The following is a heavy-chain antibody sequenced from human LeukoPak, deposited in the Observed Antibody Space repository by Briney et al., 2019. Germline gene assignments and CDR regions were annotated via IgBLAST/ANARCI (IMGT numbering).Heavy chain of an antibody. Sequence: GGSLRLSCAASGFTFDDYAMHWVRQAPGKGLEWVSLISGDGGSAYYADSVRGRFTISRDNSKNSLYLQMNSLRAEDTAVYYCARGFGSSVSFVYWGQGTLVTVSS. J-gene: IGHJ4*02. CDR1: GFTFDDYA. CDR2: ISGDGGSA. V-gene: IGHV3-43*02. D-gene: IGHD5/OR15-5a*01. CDR3: ARGFGSSVSFVY.